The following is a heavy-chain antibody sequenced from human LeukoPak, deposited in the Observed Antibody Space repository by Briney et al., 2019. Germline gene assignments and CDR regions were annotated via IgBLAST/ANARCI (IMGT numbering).Heavy chain of an antibody. J-gene: IGHJ5*02. Sequence: PSETLSLTCTVSGGSISSGGHYWNWIRQHPGRGLEWIGLIYYSGTTYYNPSLKSRVTISLDTSKNQFSLKLSSVTAADTAVYYCARAHQSGYDNCLDPWGQGTLVTVSS. CDR1: GGSISSGGHY. D-gene: IGHD3-3*01. V-gene: IGHV4-31*03. CDR2: IYYSGTT. CDR3: ARAHQSGYDNCLDP.